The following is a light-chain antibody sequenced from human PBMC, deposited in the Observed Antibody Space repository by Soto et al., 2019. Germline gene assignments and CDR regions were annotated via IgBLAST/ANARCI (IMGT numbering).Light chain of an antibody. CDR1: QSLTNSF. J-gene: IGKJ5*01. CDR2: DTS. V-gene: IGKV3-20*01. Sequence: EFVLTQSPGTLSLSPGERATLSCRASQSLTNSFIAWYQQKPGQAPRLLIDDTSSRASGIPDRFSGSGSGTDFTLTSSMLETEDFAVFYCQQYGTSEIIFGQGTRLEI. CDR3: QQYGTSEII.